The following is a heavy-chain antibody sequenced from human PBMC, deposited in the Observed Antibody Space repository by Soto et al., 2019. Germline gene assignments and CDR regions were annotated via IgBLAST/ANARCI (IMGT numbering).Heavy chain of an antibody. CDR1: GSTFSSYG. J-gene: IGHJ4*02. V-gene: IGHV3-30*03. CDR3: AMSSSWENFDY. Sequence: GGSLRLSCAASGSTFSSYGMHWVRQAPGKGLEWVAVISYDGSNKYYADSVKGRFTISRDNSKNTLYLQMNSLRAEDTAVYYCAMSSSWENFDYWGQGTLVTVSS. D-gene: IGHD6-13*01. CDR2: ISYDGSNK.